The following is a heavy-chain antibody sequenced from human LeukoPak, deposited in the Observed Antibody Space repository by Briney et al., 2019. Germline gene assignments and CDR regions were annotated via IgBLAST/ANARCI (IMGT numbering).Heavy chain of an antibody. CDR1: GGSISRSIYF. V-gene: IGHV4-39*01. J-gene: IGHJ4*02. Sequence: SETLSLTCTVSGGSISRSIYFWGWIRQPPGKGLEWIGDISDSGSTYYSPSLKSRVTISVDTSRNQFSLNLNSVTATDTAVYYCARHGQGLRYFDWTSFDSWGQGAPVTVSS. CDR2: ISDSGST. D-gene: IGHD3-9*01. CDR3: ARHGQGLRYFDWTSFDS.